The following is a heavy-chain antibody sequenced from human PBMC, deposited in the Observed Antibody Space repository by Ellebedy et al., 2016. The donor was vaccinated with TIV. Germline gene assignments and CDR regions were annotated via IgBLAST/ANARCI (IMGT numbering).Heavy chain of an antibody. V-gene: IGHV2-5*02. CDR2: IYWDDDK. J-gene: IGHJ4*02. CDR3: AHRSNSGGLDY. D-gene: IGHD6-25*01. CDR1: GFSLSTTGVG. Sequence: SGPTLVKPTQTLTLTCTFSGFSLSTTGVGVGWIRQPPGKALEWLALIYWDDDKRYSPSLRSRLTITKDTSKNQVVLKMTNMDPVETATDFWAHRSNSGGLDYWGQGTLVTVSS.